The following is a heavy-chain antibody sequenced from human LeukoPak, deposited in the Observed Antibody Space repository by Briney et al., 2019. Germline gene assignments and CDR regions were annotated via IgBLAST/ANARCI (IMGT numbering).Heavy chain of an antibody. Sequence: SETLSLTCTVSGGSISSYYWSWIRQPPGKGLEWIGYIYYSGSTNYNPSLKSRVIISVDTSKNQFSLKLSSVTAADTAVYYCARHGYSSGIYYFDYWGQGTLVTVSS. J-gene: IGHJ4*02. CDR1: GGSISSYY. CDR3: ARHGYSSGIYYFDY. V-gene: IGHV4-59*08. D-gene: IGHD6-25*01. CDR2: IYYSGST.